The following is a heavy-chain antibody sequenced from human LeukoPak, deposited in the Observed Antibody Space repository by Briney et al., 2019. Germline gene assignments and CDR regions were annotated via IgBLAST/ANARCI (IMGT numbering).Heavy chain of an antibody. CDR1: SGSISTSNYY. Sequence: SETLSLTCTVSSGSISTSNYYWGWVRQPPGKALEWIGNIFYSGSTYYSPSLKSRVTISLDTSRNQFSLKLNSVTAADTAVYYCARDGSNTVTDFGFDYWGQGTLVTVSS. J-gene: IGHJ4*02. CDR2: IFYSGST. CDR3: ARDGSNTVTDFGFDY. V-gene: IGHV4-39*07. D-gene: IGHD4-17*01.